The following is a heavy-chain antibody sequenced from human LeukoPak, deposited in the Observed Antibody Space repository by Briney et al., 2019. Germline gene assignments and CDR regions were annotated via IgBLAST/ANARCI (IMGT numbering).Heavy chain of an antibody. Sequence: PGGSLRLSCAASGFTFSSYAMHWVRQAPGEGLEWVAVISYDGSNKYYADSVKGRFTISRDNSKNTLYLQMNSLRAEDTAVYYCAKDEAPVFHDAFDIWGQGTMVTVSS. J-gene: IGHJ3*02. CDR3: AKDEAPVFHDAFDI. CDR1: GFTFSSYA. D-gene: IGHD2-8*01. V-gene: IGHV3-30*07. CDR2: ISYDGSNK.